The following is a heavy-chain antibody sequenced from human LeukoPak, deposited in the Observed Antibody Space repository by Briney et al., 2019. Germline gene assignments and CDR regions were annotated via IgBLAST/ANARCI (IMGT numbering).Heavy chain of an antibody. Sequence: PGRSLRLSCVASGFNFEDYATHWVRQRPGKGLEWVSGISWSSDNLGYADSVKGRFTISRDNAKKSLYLQMNSLGVEDTAFYYCVKDIGFGMIVPRGFAYWGQGTLVSVSS. CDR1: GFNFEDYA. V-gene: IGHV3-9*01. CDR3: VKDIGFGMIVPRGFAY. J-gene: IGHJ4*02. CDR2: ISWSSDNL. D-gene: IGHD3-22*01.